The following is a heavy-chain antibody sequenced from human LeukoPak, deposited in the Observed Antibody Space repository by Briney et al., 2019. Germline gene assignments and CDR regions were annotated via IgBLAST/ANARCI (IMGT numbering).Heavy chain of an antibody. Sequence: PGGSLRLSCAASGFSFSTFAMSWVRQAPGKGLEWVSTITDSGASTCYADSVKGRFTISRDNSKNTMYLQMDSLTAEDTAVYYCAKTMGRIDVDYWGQGTLITVSS. CDR3: AKTMGRIDVDY. CDR1: GFSFSTFA. V-gene: IGHV3-23*01. D-gene: IGHD2-15*01. J-gene: IGHJ4*02. CDR2: ITDSGAST.